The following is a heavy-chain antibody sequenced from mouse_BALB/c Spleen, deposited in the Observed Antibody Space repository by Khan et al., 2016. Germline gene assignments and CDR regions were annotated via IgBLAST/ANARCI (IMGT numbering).Heavy chain of an antibody. D-gene: IGHD2-2*01. Sequence: QVQLQQSGAELVRPGSSVKISCKASGYAFSIYWMNWVKQRPGQGLEWIGQIYPGDGDTDHNGKFKDKATLTADKSSSTAYMQLSSLTSEDSAVYFCARSGYGYDYWGQGTTLTVSS. CDR1: GYAFSIYW. CDR3: ARSGYGYDY. J-gene: IGHJ2*01. CDR2: IYPGDGDT. V-gene: IGHV1-80*01.